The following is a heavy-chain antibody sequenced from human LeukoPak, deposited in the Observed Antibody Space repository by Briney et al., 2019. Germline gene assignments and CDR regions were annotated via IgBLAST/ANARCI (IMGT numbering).Heavy chain of an antibody. CDR1: GFTFSTYE. Sequence: GALRLSCEASGFTFSTYEMNWVRPTPGKGLEWVSWIGSNGSTIYYAGSVKGRFTISRDNGKNSLYLHMNSLRAEDTAVYYCARSLLGQWLVRRSFDYWGQGTLVTVSS. CDR2: IGSNGSTI. CDR3: ARSLLGQWLVRRSFDY. J-gene: IGHJ4*02. V-gene: IGHV3-48*03. D-gene: IGHD6-19*01.